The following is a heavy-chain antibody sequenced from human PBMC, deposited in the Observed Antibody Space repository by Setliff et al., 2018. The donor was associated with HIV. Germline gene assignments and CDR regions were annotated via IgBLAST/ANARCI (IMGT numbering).Heavy chain of an antibody. J-gene: IGHJ3*01. V-gene: IGHV1-69*06. Sequence: ASVKVSCKASGGSFNILGFTWVRQAPGQGLEWVGGIIPVVDAPIYAQRFQGRVVITADKSTGTAYMQLSSLKFEDTAVYYCATRPPGVHGFSTWGQGTMVTVSS. CDR3: ATRPPGVHGFST. CDR2: IIPVVDAP. D-gene: IGHD3-10*01. CDR1: GGSFNILG.